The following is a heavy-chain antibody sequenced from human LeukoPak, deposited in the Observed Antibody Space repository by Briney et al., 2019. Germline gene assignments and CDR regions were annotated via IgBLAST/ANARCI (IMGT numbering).Heavy chain of an antibody. CDR3: ARARARVAGTSEHDY. Sequence: ASVNVSCKASGYTFTGYYMHWVRQAPGQGLEWMGRINPNSGGTNYAQKFQGRVTMTRDTSISTAYMELSRLRSDDTAVYYCARARARVAGTSEHDYWGQGTLVTVSS. D-gene: IGHD6-19*01. V-gene: IGHV1-2*06. J-gene: IGHJ4*02. CDR2: INPNSGGT. CDR1: GYTFTGYY.